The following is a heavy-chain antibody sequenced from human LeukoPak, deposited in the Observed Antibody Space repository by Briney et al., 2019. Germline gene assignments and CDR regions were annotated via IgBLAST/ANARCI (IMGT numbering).Heavy chain of an antibody. V-gene: IGHV3-53*01. CDR3: ARDHEYDFWSGYPDYGMDV. D-gene: IGHD3-3*01. CDR2: IYSGGST. Sequence: GGSLRLSCAASGFTVSSNYMSWVRQAPGKGLEWVSVIYSGGSTYYADSVKGRFTISRENYKNTLYFQMNSLRDEDTAVYDCARDHEYDFWSGYPDYGMDVWGQGTTVTVSS. CDR1: GFTVSSNY. J-gene: IGHJ6*02.